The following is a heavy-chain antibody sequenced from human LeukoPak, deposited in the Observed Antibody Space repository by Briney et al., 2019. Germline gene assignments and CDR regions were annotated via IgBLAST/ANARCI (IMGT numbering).Heavy chain of an antibody. CDR2: ISGGGDIT. Sequence: GGSLRPSCAASGFNFANHAMSWVRQTPGKGLEWVSAISGGGDITYYADSVTGRFTISRDNSKDTLFLQMHSLRPGDTAVYYCVREDTPATANYWGQGTLVTISS. V-gene: IGHV3-23*01. CDR3: VREDTPATANY. CDR1: GFNFANHA. J-gene: IGHJ4*02. D-gene: IGHD2-21*02.